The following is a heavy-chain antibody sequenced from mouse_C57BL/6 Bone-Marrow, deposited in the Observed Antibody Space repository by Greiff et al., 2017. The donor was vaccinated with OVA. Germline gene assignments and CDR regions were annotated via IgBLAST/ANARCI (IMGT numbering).Heavy chain of an antibody. CDR3: AREGKRYFDV. V-gene: IGHV1-82*01. CDR2: IYPGDGDT. Sequence: VQGVESGPELVKPGASVKISCKASGYAFSSSWMNWVKQRPGKGLEWIGRIYPGDGDTNYNGKCKGKATLTADKSSSTAYMQLSSLTSEDSAVYFCAREGKRYFDVWGTGTTVTVSS. J-gene: IGHJ1*03. CDR1: GYAFSSSW.